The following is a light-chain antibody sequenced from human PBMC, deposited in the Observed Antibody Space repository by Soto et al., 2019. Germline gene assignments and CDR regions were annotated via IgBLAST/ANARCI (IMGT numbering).Light chain of an antibody. CDR1: QRVGSR. CDR3: QQYDRWPPLT. Sequence: EIVMTQSPATLSVSPGERATLSCRASQRVGSRLAWYQHKPGQAPRLLIYGASTRATGIPARFSGSGSGTEFTLTISSLQSDDSAVYFCQQYDRWPPLTFGGGTKV. CDR2: GAS. J-gene: IGKJ4*01. V-gene: IGKV3D-15*01.